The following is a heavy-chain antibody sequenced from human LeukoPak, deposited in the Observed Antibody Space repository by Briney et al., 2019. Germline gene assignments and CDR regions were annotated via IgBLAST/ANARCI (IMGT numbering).Heavy chain of an antibody. J-gene: IGHJ4*02. CDR3: ARGTSDYDHDY. V-gene: IGHV3-21*01. CDR1: GFTFSSYA. D-gene: IGHD5-12*01. Sequence: PGGSLRLSCAASGFTFSSYAMNWVRQAPGKGLEWVSSISTTSRYKYYADSVEGRFTISRDNAKNSVYLQMNSLRAEDTAVYYCARGTSDYDHDYWGQGTLVTVSS. CDR2: ISTTSRYK.